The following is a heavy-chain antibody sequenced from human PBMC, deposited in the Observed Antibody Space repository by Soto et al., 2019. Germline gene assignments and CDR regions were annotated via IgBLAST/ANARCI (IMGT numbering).Heavy chain of an antibody. D-gene: IGHD4-17*01. J-gene: IGHJ5*02. V-gene: IGHV4-34*01. CDR3: ARGGLRSGQNWFDP. CDR1: GGSFSGYY. CDR2: ISHSGST. Sequence: SETLSLTCAVYGGSFSGYYWSRIRQPPGKGLEWIGEISHSGSTNYNPSLKSRVTISVDTSKNQFSLKLSSVTAADTAVYYCARGGLRSGQNWFDPWGQGTLVTVSS.